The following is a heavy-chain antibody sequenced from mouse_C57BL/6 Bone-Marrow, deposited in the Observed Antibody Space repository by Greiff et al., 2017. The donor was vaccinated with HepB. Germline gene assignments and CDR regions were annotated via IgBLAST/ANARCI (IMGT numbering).Heavy chain of an antibody. J-gene: IGHJ4*01. D-gene: IGHD2-5*01. CDR3: ARRSNPNYYAMDY. V-gene: IGHV1-80*01. CDR2: IYPGDGDT. Sequence: QVQLKQSGAELVKPGASVKISCKASGYAFSSYWMNWVKQRPGKGLEWIGQIYPGDGDTNYNGKFKGKATLTADKSSSTAYMQLSSLTSEDSAVYFCARRSNPNYYAMDYWGQGTSVTVSS. CDR1: GYAFSSYW.